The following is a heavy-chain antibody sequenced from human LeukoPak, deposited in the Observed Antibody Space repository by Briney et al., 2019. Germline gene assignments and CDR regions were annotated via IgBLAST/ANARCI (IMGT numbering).Heavy chain of an antibody. D-gene: IGHD3-10*01. Sequence: ASVKVSCKASGYTFTSYAMNWVRQAPGQGLEWMGWINTNTGNPTYAQGFTGRFVFSLDASVSTAYLQISSLKAEDTAVYYCARDRVLLWFGESYYFDYWGQGTLVTVSS. CDR2: INTNTGNP. CDR3: ARDRVLLWFGESYYFDY. V-gene: IGHV7-4-1*02. J-gene: IGHJ4*02. CDR1: GYTFTSYA.